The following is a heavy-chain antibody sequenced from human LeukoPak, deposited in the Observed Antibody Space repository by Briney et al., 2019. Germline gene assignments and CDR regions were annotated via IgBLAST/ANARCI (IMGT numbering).Heavy chain of an antibody. CDR1: GFTFSSYG. CDR3: ARVPVAGAYYFDY. CDR2: ISYDGSNK. D-gene: IGHD6-19*01. J-gene: IGHJ4*02. Sequence: GRSLRLSCAASGFTFSSYGMHWVRQAPGKGLEWVAVISYDGSNKYYADSVKGRFTISRDNSKNTLYLQMNSLRAEDTAVYYCARVPVAGAYYFDYWGQGTLVTVSS. V-gene: IGHV3-30*03.